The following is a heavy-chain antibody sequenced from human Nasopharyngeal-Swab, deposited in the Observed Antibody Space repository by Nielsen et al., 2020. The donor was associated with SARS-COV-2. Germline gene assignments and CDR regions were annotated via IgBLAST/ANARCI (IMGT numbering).Heavy chain of an antibody. Sequence: GSLRLSCAVSGGSISSSNWWSWVRQPPGKGLEWIGEIYHSGSTNYNPSLKSRVTIPVDKSKNQFSLKLSSVTAADTAVYYCARGGYYGSGSYQNWGQGTLVTVSS. CDR1: GGSISSSNW. CDR2: IYHSGST. J-gene: IGHJ4*02. V-gene: IGHV4-4*02. D-gene: IGHD3-10*01. CDR3: ARGGYYGSGSYQN.